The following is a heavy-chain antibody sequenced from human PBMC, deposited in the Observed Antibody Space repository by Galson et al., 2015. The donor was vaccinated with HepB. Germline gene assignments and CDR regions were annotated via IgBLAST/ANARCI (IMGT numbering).Heavy chain of an antibody. Sequence: SLRLSCAASGFTFSSYGMHWVRRAPGKGLEWVAVTSFDGSNKYYADSVRGRFTISRDNSKTTLYLQMNSLRAEDTAVYYCAKEGEIGDYYDSSGYYHFDYWGQGTLVTVSS. CDR1: GFTFSSYG. CDR3: AKEGEIGDYYDSSGYYHFDY. V-gene: IGHV3-30*18. CDR2: TSFDGSNK. J-gene: IGHJ4*02. D-gene: IGHD3-22*01.